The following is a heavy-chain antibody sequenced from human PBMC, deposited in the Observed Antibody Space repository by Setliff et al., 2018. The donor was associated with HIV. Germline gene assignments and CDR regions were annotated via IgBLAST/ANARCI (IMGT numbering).Heavy chain of an antibody. Sequence: PVKVSCKASGGTFRKYSISWVRQAPGQGLEWVGGIIPMFGSTTYAQKFYGRVTITADESTDTVEMELTSLTSEDTAMYYCARDDHYYDMGSIYSDWYFDVWGPATQVTVSS. CDR3: ARDDHYYDMGSIYSDWYFDV. D-gene: IGHD3-22*01. J-gene: IGHJ2*01. CDR2: IIPMFGST. V-gene: IGHV1-69*13. CDR1: GGTFRKYS.